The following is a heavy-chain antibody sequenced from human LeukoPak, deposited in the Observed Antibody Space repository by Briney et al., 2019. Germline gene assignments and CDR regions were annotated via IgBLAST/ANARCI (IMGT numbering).Heavy chain of an antibody. D-gene: IGHD2-15*01. CDR1: GGSISSYY. CDR3: AREFSMWYRY. V-gene: IGHV4-59*01. Sequence: SETLSLTCTVSGGSISSYYWSWIRQPPGKGLEWIGYIYYSGSTNYNPSLKSRVTISVGTSKNQFSLKLSSVTAADTAVYYCAREFSMWYRYWGQGALVTVSS. CDR2: IYYSGST. J-gene: IGHJ4*02.